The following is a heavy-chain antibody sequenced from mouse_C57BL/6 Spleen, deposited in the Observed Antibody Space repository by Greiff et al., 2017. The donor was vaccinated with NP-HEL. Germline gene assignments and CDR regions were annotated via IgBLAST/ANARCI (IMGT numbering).Heavy chain of an antibody. D-gene: IGHD4-1*01. CDR1: GYTFTSYW. J-gene: IGHJ3*01. CDR2: IDPSDSYT. CDR3: ARPLGQGFAY. V-gene: IGHV1-59*01. Sequence: QVQLQQPGAELVRPGTSVKLSCKASGYTFTSYWMHWVKQRPGQGLEWIGVIDPSDSYTNYNQKFKGKATLTVDTSSSTAYMQLSSLTSEDSAVYYCARPLGQGFAYWGQGTLVTVSA.